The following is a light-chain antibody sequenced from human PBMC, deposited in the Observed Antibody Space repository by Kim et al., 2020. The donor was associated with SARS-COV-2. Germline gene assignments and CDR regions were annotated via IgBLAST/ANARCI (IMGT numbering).Light chain of an antibody. Sequence: SYELTQPPSVSVSPGQTARITCSGDALPKQYAYWYQQKPGQAPVLVIYKDSERPSGIPERFSGSSSGTTVTLTISGVQAEDEADYYCQSADSSGTTLFGGGTQLTV. CDR1: ALPKQY. V-gene: IGLV3-25*03. CDR2: KDS. CDR3: QSADSSGTTL. J-gene: IGLJ2*01.